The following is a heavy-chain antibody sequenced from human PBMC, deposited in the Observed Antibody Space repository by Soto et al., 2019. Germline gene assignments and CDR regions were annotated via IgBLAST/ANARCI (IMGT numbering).Heavy chain of an antibody. CDR3: TADPGDYEDF. Sequence: PGGSLRLSCAASGITFTNAWMSWVRQAPGKGLEWVGRIKNKADGGTADYAAPVRGRFTISRDDSKNTLFLHMNNLETEDTAVYYCTADPGDYEDFWGRGTLVTVSS. J-gene: IGHJ4*02. CDR2: IKNKADGGTA. V-gene: IGHV3-15*01. D-gene: IGHD4-17*01. CDR1: GITFTNAW.